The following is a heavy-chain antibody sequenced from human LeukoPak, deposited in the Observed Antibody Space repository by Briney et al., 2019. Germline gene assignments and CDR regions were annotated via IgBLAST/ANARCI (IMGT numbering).Heavy chain of an antibody. CDR1: GGSFSGYY. CDR2: INHSGST. CDR3: ARGGYSGYDSDY. D-gene: IGHD5-12*01. V-gene: IGHV4-34*01. Sequence: KASETLSLTCAVYGGSFSGYYWSWIRQPPGKGLEWIGEINHSGSTNYNPSLKSRVTISVDTSKNQFSLKLSSVTAADTAVYYCARGGYSGYDSDYWGQGTLVTVSS. J-gene: IGHJ4*02.